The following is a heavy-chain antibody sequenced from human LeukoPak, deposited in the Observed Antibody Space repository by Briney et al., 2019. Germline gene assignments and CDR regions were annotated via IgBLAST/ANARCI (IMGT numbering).Heavy chain of an antibody. V-gene: IGHV1-46*01. Sequence: GASVKVSCKASGNTFIGYWIHWVRQAPGQGLEWMGAINPRGDATIGAQKFQGRATTTRDTSTSTVYIELSSLRSEDTAVYYCAREGQQLKHFDYWGQGTLVTVSS. J-gene: IGHJ4*02. CDR1: GNTFIGYW. CDR3: AREGQQLKHFDY. D-gene: IGHD1-1*01. CDR2: INPRGDAT.